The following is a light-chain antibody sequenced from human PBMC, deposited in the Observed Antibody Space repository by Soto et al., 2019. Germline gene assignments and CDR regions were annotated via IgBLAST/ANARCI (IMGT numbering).Light chain of an antibody. CDR1: QAILTY. CDR2: DAS. V-gene: IGKV1-39*01. CDR3: QQTFSPDVT. Sequence: DIHLTQSPSSLSAAVGDRVTITCRASQAILTYLNWLQQRAGKAPEVLFYDASGLRSGVPSRFTGRGSATDFTLNITSLQREDAGTYFCQQTFSPDVTFGGGTKV. J-gene: IGKJ4*01.